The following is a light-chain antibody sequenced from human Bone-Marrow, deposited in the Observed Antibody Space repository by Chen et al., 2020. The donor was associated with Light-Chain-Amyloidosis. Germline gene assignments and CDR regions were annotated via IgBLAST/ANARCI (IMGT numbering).Light chain of an antibody. CDR1: SSDVGSYNL. Sequence: QSALTQPASVSGSPGQSITISCTGTSSDVGSYNLVSWYQQHPGKAPKLMIYEVSKRPSGVSNRFSGSKSGNTASLTSSGRQAEDEADYYCCSYAGSSTPVVFGGGAKLTVL. CDR2: EVS. V-gene: IGLV2-23*02. CDR3: CSYAGSSTPVV. J-gene: IGLJ2*01.